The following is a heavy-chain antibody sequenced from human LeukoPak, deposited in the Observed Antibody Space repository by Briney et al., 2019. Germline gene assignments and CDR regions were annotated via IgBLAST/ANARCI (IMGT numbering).Heavy chain of an antibody. J-gene: IGHJ6*03. CDR1: GGSISNSSYY. V-gene: IGHV4-39*01. CDR2: MYYSGST. Sequence: PSETLSLTCTVSGGSISNSSYYWGWIRQPPGKGLEWIGSMYYSGSTYYNPSLKSRVTISIDTSKSQFSLKMSSVTAADTGVYYCARQRCSGNTCYRVDQLYYMDVWGKGTTVTVSS. CDR3: ARQRCSGNTCYRVDQLYYMDV. D-gene: IGHD2-15*01.